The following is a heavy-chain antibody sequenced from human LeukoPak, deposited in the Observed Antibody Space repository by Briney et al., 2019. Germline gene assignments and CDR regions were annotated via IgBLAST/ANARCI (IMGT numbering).Heavy chain of an antibody. D-gene: IGHD3-10*01. CDR2: INHSGST. J-gene: IGHJ5*02. CDR3: ARAAITMVRGFRWFDP. V-gene: IGHV4-34*01. CDR1: GGSFSGYY. Sequence: SETLSLTCAVYGGSFSGYYWSWIRQPPGKGLEWIGEINHSGSTNYNPSLKSRVTISVDTSKNQLSLKLSSVTAADTAVYYCARAAITMVRGFRWFDPWGQGTLVTVSS.